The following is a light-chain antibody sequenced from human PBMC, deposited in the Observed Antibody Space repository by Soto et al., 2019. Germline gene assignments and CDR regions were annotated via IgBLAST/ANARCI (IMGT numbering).Light chain of an antibody. CDR3: TSYSDGATLLV. J-gene: IGLJ3*02. V-gene: IGLV2-14*03. CDR1: SSDVGGFDY. Sequence: QSALTQPASVSGSPGQSITISCTGTSSDVGGFDYVSWFQHYPGKAPKLIIFDVTNRPSGISHRFSGSKSGNTASLTISGLLTEDEADYYCTSYSDGATLLVFGGGTKVTVL. CDR2: DVT.